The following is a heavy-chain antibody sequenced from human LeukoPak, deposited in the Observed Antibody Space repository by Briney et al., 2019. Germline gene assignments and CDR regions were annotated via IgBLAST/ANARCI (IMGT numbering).Heavy chain of an antibody. V-gene: IGHV3-30-3*01. Sequence: PGGSLRLSCAASGFTFSSYAMHWVRQAPGKGLEWVAVISYDGSNKYYADSVKGRFTISRDNSKNTLYLQMNRLRAEDTAVYYWGSVHIRPSYYFYYGKDGWGQGTTVTVSS. D-gene: IGHD2-21*01. CDR3: GSVHIRPSYYFYYGKDG. J-gene: IGHJ6*02. CDR1: GFTFSSYA. CDR2: ISYDGSNK.